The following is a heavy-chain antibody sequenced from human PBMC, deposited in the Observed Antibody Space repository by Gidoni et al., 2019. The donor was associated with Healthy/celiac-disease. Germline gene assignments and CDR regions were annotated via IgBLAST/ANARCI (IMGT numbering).Heavy chain of an antibody. Sequence: QAQLVESGGGVVQPGSSLSLAWPASGRTLSAYGMHWVRQAPGKGLEWVAVISYDGSNKYYADSVKGRFTISRDNSKNTLYLQMNSLRAEDTAVYYCAKDERPYYYGPAGEYFQHWGQGTLVTVSS. J-gene: IGHJ1*01. D-gene: IGHD3-10*01. CDR1: GRTLSAYG. CDR2: ISYDGSNK. CDR3: AKDERPYYYGPAGEYFQH. V-gene: IGHV3-30*18.